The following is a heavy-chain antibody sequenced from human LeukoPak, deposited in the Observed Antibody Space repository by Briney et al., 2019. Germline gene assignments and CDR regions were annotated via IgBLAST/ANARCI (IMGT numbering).Heavy chain of an antibody. V-gene: IGHV1-69*05. Sequence: ASVKVSCKASGGTFSSYAISWVRQAPGQGREWMGGIIPIFGTANYAQKFQGRVTITTDESTSTAYMELSSLRSEDTAVYYCASGLAAALDNWFDPWGQGTLVTVSS. CDR1: GGTFSSYA. CDR3: ASGLAAALDNWFDP. J-gene: IGHJ5*02. D-gene: IGHD6-13*01. CDR2: IIPIFGTA.